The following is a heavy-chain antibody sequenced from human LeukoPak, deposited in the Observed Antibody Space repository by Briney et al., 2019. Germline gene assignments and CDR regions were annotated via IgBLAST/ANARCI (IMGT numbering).Heavy chain of an antibody. Sequence: PGGSLRLSCAASGFTFSSYGMHWVRQAPGKGLEWVAVIWYDGSNKYYADSVKGRFTISRDNSKNTLYLQMNSLSAEDTAVYYCAKSWIVGASGAFDYWGQGTLVTVSS. CDR2: IWYDGSNK. CDR1: GFTFSSYG. CDR3: AKSWIVGASGAFDY. J-gene: IGHJ4*02. D-gene: IGHD1-26*01. V-gene: IGHV3-33*06.